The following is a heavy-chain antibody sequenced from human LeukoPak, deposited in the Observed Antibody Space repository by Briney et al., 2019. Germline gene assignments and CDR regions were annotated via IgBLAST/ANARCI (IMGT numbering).Heavy chain of an antibody. J-gene: IGHJ4*02. CDR1: GGSISSYY. V-gene: IGHV4-59*01. CDR2: IYYSGST. D-gene: IGHD3-3*01. CDR3: ASRSSIWSGYQDTLYYFDS. Sequence: SETLSLTCTVSGGSISSYYWSWIRQPPGKRLEWIGHIYYSGSTNYNPSLKSRVTISVDTSKNQFSLKLSSVTAAHPAVYYCASRSSIWSGYQDTLYYFDSWGQGTLVTVSS.